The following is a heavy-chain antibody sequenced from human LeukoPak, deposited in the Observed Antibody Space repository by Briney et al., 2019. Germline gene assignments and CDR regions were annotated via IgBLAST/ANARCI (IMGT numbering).Heavy chain of an antibody. CDR3: ARVRTAYYPDY. D-gene: IGHD3/OR15-3a*01. J-gene: IGHJ4*02. CDR2: ISSKSGYI. V-gene: IGHV3-21*01. Sequence: GGSLRLSCVASGFTFDTYTMNWVRQAPGKGLEWVSSISSKSGYIHYADSVKGRSIISRDNAKNSLSLQMNSLRAEDTAVYYCARVRTAYYPDYWGQGTLVTVSS. CDR1: GFTFDTYT.